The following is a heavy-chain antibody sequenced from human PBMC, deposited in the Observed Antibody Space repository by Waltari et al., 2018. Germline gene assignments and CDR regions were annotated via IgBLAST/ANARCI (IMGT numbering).Heavy chain of an antibody. D-gene: IGHD1-26*01. V-gene: IGHV4-34*01. CDR2: INHSGST. Sequence: QVQLQQWGAGLLKPSETLSLTCAVYGGSFSGYYWSWIRQPPGKGLEWIGEINHSGSTNYNPSLKSRVTISVDTSKNQFSLKLCSVTAADTAVYYCARGRMYSGGEGATARLVYFDYWGQGTLVTVSS. CDR1: GGSFSGYY. J-gene: IGHJ4*02. CDR3: ARGRMYSGGEGATARLVYFDY.